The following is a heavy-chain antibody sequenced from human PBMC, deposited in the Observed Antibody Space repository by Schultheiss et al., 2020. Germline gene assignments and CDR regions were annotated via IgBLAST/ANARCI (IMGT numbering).Heavy chain of an antibody. CDR3: ARGGRYDILTGYPLYYYMDG. CDR2: IGTAGDT. D-gene: IGHD3-9*01. CDR1: GFTFSSYD. J-gene: IGHJ6*03. V-gene: IGHV3-13*01. Sequence: GGSLRLSCAASGFTFSSYDMHWVRQATGKGLEWVSAIGTAGDTYYPGSVKGRFTISRENAKNSLYLQMNSLRAGDTAVYYCARGGRYDILTGYPLYYYMDGWCKGTTVNVSS.